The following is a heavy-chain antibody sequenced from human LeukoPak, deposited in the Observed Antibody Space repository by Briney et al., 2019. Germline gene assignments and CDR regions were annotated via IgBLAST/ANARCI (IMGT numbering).Heavy chain of an antibody. Sequence: GGSLRLSCAASGFTFSDYYMSWIRQAPGKGLEWVSYISSSGSTIYYADSVKGRFTTSRDNAKNSLYLQMNSLRAEDTAVYYCASYSNYVDGWFDPWGQGTLVTVSS. CDR2: ISSSGSTI. CDR1: GFTFSDYY. D-gene: IGHD4-11*01. CDR3: ASYSNYVDGWFDP. J-gene: IGHJ5*02. V-gene: IGHV3-11*04.